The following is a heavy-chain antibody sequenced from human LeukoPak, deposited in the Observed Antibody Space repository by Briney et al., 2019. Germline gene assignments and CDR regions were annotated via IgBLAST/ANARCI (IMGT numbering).Heavy chain of an antibody. V-gene: IGHV4-39*07. CDR3: ARRRDCSSTSCPRNFDY. J-gene: IGHJ4*02. CDR1: GGSISSSSYY. D-gene: IGHD2-2*01. Sequence: SGTLSLTCTVSGGSISSSSYYWGWIRQPPGKGLEWIGSIYYSGSTYYNPSLKSRVTISVDTSKNQFSLKLSSVTAADTAVYYCARRRDCSSTSCPRNFDYWGQGTLVTVSS. CDR2: IYYSGST.